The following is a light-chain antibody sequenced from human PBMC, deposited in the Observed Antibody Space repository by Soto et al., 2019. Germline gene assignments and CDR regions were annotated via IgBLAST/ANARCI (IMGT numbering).Light chain of an antibody. CDR3: QQYNNWLLIT. Sequence: EIVMTQSPATLSVSPGERATLSCRASQSVSSNLAWYQQKPGQAPRLLIYGASTRATGIPAWFSGSGSGTEFSLTISSLQSEDFAVYYCQQYNNWLLITFGQGTRLEIK. V-gene: IGKV3-15*01. CDR1: QSVSSN. CDR2: GAS. J-gene: IGKJ5*01.